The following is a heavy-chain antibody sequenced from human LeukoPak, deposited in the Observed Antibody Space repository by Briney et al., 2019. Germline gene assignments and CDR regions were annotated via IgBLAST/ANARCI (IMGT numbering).Heavy chain of an antibody. CDR1: GGSISSSSYY. V-gene: IGHV4-39*01. Sequence: PSETLSLTCTVSGGSISSSSYYWGWIRQPPGKGLEWIGNVYYSGITYYNPSLESRVTISVDMSKNQFSLRLNSVTAADTAVYYCARRRKDLNWFDPWGQGTLVTVSS. CDR3: ARRRKDLNWFDP. J-gene: IGHJ5*02. CDR2: VYYSGIT.